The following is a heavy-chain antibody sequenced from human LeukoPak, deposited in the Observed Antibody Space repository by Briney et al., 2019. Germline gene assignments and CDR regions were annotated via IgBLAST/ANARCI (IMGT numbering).Heavy chain of an antibody. Sequence: SETLSLTCTVSGGSISSGNYYWSWIRQPAGKGLEWVGHIYTSGSTNYNPSLKSRVTISVDTSKNQFSLKLSSVTAADTAVYYCARDPYDSSGYRHYYYMDVWGKGTTVTVSS. J-gene: IGHJ6*03. D-gene: IGHD3-22*01. V-gene: IGHV4-61*09. CDR2: IYTSGST. CDR3: ARDPYDSSGYRHYYYMDV. CDR1: GGSISSGNYY.